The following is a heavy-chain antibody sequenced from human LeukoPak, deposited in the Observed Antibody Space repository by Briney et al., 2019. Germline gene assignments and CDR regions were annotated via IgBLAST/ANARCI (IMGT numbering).Heavy chain of an antibody. CDR1: GGTFSSYA. CDR2: IIPIFGTA. J-gene: IGHJ6*02. CDR3: ARDGQIALYYYYGMDV. Sequence: SVKVSCKASGGTFSSYAISWVRQAPGEGLEWMGGIIPIFGTANYAQKFQGRVTITADESTSTAYMELSSLRSEDTAVYYCARDGQIALYYYYGMDVWGQGTTVTVSS. D-gene: IGHD2-21*01. V-gene: IGHV1-69*13.